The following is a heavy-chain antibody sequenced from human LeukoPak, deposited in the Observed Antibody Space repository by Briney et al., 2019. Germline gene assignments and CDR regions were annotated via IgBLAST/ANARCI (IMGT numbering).Heavy chain of an antibody. Sequence: SETLSLTCTVSGGSISNYSWNWIRQPPGKGLEWIGYIYYSGSTNNNPSLKSRVTISVDTSKNQFSLKVTSVTAADTAVYYCARAEDGYNFDYWGQGTLVTVSS. V-gene: IGHV4-59*01. CDR3: ARAEDGYNFDY. CDR2: IYYSGST. CDR1: GGSISNYS. J-gene: IGHJ4*02. D-gene: IGHD5-24*01.